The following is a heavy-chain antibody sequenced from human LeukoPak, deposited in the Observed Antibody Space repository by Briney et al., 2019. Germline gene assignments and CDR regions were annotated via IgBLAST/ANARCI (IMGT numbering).Heavy chain of an antibody. CDR3: AGGGIYSLLDC. J-gene: IGHJ4*02. D-gene: IGHD1-26*01. V-gene: IGHV1-24*01. CDR1: GDSLTELS. Sequence: AASVKVSCKISGDSLTELSMHWVRQAPGKGPEWMGGFDPENGEAIYAQKFHGRVTMTEDTSTDTVYMELSSLGSDDTAVYYCAGGGIYSLLDCWGQGTLVTVSS. CDR2: FDPENGEA.